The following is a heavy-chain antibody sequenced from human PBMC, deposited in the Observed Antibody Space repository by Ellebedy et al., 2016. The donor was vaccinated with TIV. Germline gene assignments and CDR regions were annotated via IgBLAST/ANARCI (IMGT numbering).Heavy chain of an antibody. CDR2: MNPNSGNT. CDR3: ARGAMVRGGGNFDY. CDR1: GYTFTSYY. D-gene: IGHD3-10*01. Sequence: AASVKVSCKASGYTFTSYYMHWVRQATGQGLEWMGWMNPNSGNTGYAQKFQGRVTITRNTSISTAYMELSSLRSEDTAVYYCARGAMVRGGGNFDYWGQGTLVTVSS. V-gene: IGHV1-8*03. J-gene: IGHJ4*02.